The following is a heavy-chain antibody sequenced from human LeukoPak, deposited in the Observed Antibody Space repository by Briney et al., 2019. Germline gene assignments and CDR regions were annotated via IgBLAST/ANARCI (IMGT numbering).Heavy chain of an antibody. CDR2: ISSNFNYI. Sequence: PGGSLRLSCAASGFTFSTYAMNWVRQAPGKGLEWVSSISSNFNYIHYADSVKGRFTISRDNAKNSLYLQMSSLRAEDTAVYYCAKDTMVRGVMGYYFDYWGQGTLVTVSS. J-gene: IGHJ4*02. D-gene: IGHD3-10*01. V-gene: IGHV3-21*01. CDR1: GFTFSTYA. CDR3: AKDTMVRGVMGYYFDY.